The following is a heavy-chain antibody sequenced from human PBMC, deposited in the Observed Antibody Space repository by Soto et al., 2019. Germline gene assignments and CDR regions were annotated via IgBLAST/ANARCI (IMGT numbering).Heavy chain of an antibody. CDR1: GYTFTSYG. CDR3: ARDGRWLQLGYFDL. CDR2: ISAYNGNT. Sequence: GASVKVSCKASGYTFTSYGISWVRQAPGQGLEWMGWISAYNGNTNYAQKLQGRVTMTTDTSTSTAYMELRSLRSDDTAAYYCARDGRWLQLGYFDLWGRGTLVTVSS. D-gene: IGHD5-12*01. J-gene: IGHJ2*01. V-gene: IGHV1-18*01.